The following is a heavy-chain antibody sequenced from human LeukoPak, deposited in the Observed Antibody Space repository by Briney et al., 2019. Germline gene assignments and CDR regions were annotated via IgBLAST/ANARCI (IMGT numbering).Heavy chain of an antibody. CDR1: GFTFSSYS. D-gene: IGHD6-19*01. CDR2: ISSSSSYI. CDR3: ARDPSSGWYRYFDY. J-gene: IGHJ4*02. Sequence: GGSLRLSCAASGFTFSSYSMNWVRQAPGKGLEWVSSISSSSSYIYYADSVKGRFTISRDNAKNSLYPQMNSLRAEDTAVYYCARDPSSGWYRYFDYWGQGTLVTVSS. V-gene: IGHV3-21*01.